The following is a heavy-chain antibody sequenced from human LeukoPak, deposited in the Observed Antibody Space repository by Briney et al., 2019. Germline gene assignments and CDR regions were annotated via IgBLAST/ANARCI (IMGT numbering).Heavy chain of an antibody. CDR3: ARDSNPPLLGRLAALFDHNKYYMDV. CDR2: IIPIFGTA. D-gene: IGHD1-1*01. J-gene: IGHJ6*03. CDR1: GGTFSSYA. Sequence: ASVKVSCKASGGTFSSYAISWVRQAPGQGLEWMGGIIPIFGTANYAQKFQGRVTITADESTSTAYMELRSLRSDDTAVYYCARDSNPPLLGRLAALFDHNKYYMDVWGKGTTVTISS. V-gene: IGHV1-69*13.